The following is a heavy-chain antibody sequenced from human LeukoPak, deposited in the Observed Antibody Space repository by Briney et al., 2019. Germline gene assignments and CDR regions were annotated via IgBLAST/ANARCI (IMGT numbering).Heavy chain of an antibody. CDR2: IYHSGST. J-gene: IGHJ4*02. CDR3: ARKNVVVVAATLLNYFDY. D-gene: IGHD2-15*01. Sequence: SETLSLTCTVSGDSISTSNSYWGWIRQPPGKGLEWIGSIYHSGSTYYNPSLKSRVTISVDTSKNQFSLKLSSVTAADTAVYYCARKNVVVVAATLLNYFDYWGQGTLVTVSS. V-gene: IGHV4-39*07. CDR1: GDSISTSNSY.